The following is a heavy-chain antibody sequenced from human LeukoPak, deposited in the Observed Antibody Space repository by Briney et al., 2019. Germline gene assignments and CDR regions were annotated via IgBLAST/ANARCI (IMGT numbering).Heavy chain of an antibody. CDR2: IYYSGSA. CDR3: ARVVTPNWFDP. V-gene: IGHV4-39*07. J-gene: IGHJ5*02. CDR1: GGSISRSDYY. Sequence: PSETLSLTSTVSGGSISRSDYYWGWVRQPPEKGLEWIGNIYYSGSAHCSPSLRSRVTISVATSKNQFSLKLTSVTAADTAIYYCARVVTPNWFDPWGQGTLVTVSS. D-gene: IGHD5-18*01.